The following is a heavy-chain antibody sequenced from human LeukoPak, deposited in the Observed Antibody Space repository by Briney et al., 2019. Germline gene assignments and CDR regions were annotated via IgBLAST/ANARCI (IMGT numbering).Heavy chain of an antibody. D-gene: IGHD5-24*01. J-gene: IGHJ4*02. CDR1: GGSVTSYY. Sequence: SETLSLTCTVSGGSVTSYYWSWIRQPPGKGLEYIGYISHRGTTNSNPSLKSRVTISVDTSKNQISLRLGSVTAADTAVYYCARNDRRDAYSHFDYWGQGSLVTVSS. V-gene: IGHV4-59*02. CDR3: ARNDRRDAYSHFDY. CDR2: ISHRGTT.